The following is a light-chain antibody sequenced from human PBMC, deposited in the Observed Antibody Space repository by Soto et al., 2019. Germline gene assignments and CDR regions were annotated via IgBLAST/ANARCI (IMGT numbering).Light chain of an antibody. V-gene: IGKV3-15*01. CDR3: QQSNKWPVFT. Sequence: IVMTQSPATLSVSPGERATLSCRASQSVASNLAWYQQRLGQAPRLLVYGASTRATRLPARFSGSGSGTVFTLTISSVQSEDFAVYYCQQSNKWPVFTFGPGTRVDIK. CDR2: GAS. CDR1: QSVASN. J-gene: IGKJ3*01.